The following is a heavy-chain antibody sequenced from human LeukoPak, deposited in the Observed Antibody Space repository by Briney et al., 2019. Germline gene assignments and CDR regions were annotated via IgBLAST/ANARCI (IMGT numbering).Heavy chain of an antibody. D-gene: IGHD6-13*01. V-gene: IGHV3-23*01. CDR3: AKGTSSWFRIASFDY. Sequence: GGSLRLSCAASGFIFTSYAMNWVRQAPGRGLEWVSAISDGGHSTYYTDSVKGRFTISRDNSKNTVYLQVNSLTAEDTAVYYCAKGTSSWFRIASFDYWGQGTLVTVSS. CDR1: GFIFTSYA. J-gene: IGHJ4*02. CDR2: ISDGGHST.